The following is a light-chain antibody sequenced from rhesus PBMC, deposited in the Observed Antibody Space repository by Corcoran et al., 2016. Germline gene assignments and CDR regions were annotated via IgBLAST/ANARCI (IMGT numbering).Light chain of an antibody. CDR3: QHYYRTPYS. V-gene: IGKV1-25*01. CDR1: QGITND. Sequence: DIQMTQSPSSLSASVGDRVTITCRASQGITNDLAWYQQKPGETPKLLIYEASSLQSGIPSRFSGSGSGTDFTLTISSLQSEDFATYYCQHYYRTPYSCGQGTKVGIK. J-gene: IGKJ2*01. CDR2: EAS.